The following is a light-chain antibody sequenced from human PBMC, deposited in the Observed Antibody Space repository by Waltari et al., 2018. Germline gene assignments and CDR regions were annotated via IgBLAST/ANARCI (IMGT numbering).Light chain of an antibody. V-gene: IGLV1-40*01. CDR3: QSYDSSLSGFWV. CDR1: SSNIGAGYD. CDR2: GNS. J-gene: IGLJ3*02. Sequence: QSVLPQPPSVSGAPGQGVTISCTGSSSNIGAGYDVHWYQQLPGTAPKLLIYGNSNRPSGVPDRFSGSKSGTSASLAITGLQAEDEADYYCQSYDSSLSGFWVFGGGTKLTVL.